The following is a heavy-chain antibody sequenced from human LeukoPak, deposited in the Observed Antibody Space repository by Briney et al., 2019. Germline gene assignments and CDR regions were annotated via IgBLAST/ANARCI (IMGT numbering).Heavy chain of an antibody. D-gene: IGHD6-19*01. CDR2: ISGSGGST. V-gene: IGHV3-23*01. CDR1: GFTFSSYA. J-gene: IGHJ4*02. CDR3: AMHISVWYRIDY. Sequence: PGGSLRLSCAASGFTFSSYAMSWVRQAPGKGLEWVSAISGSGGSTYYADSVKGRFTISRDNSKNTLYLQMNSLTAEDTAAYFCAMHISVWYRIDYWGQGTLVTVSS.